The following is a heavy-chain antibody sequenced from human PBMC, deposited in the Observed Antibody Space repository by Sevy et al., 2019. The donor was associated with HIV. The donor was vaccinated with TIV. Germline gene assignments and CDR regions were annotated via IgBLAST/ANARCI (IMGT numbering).Heavy chain of an antibody. D-gene: IGHD4-17*01. J-gene: IGHJ4*02. V-gene: IGHV3-30-3*01. CDR2: ISYVGSNK. CDR3: ARADYGDYSGEFDY. CDR1: GITFSSHA. Sequence: GGSLRLSCAASGITFSSHAMHWVRQAPGKGLEWVTIISYVGSNKYYADSVKGRFTISRDNSKNTLYLQMNSLRAEDTAVYYCARADYGDYSGEFDYWGQGTLVTVSS.